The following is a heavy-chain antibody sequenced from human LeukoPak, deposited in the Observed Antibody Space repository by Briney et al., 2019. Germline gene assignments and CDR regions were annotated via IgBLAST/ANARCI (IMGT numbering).Heavy chain of an antibody. V-gene: IGHV4-4*07. Sequence: SETLSLTCTVSGGSISSYYWSWIRQPAGKGLEWIGRIYTSGSTNYNPSLNSRVTMSVDTSNNQFSLRLTSVTAADTAVYYCARGTTAAAGIFDCWGQGTLVTVSS. CDR2: IYTSGST. J-gene: IGHJ4*02. CDR3: ARGTTAAAGIFDC. D-gene: IGHD6-13*01. CDR1: GGSISSYY.